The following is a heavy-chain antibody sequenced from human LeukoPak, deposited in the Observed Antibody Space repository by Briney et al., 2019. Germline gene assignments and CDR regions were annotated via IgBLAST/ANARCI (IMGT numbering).Heavy chain of an antibody. CDR2: ISSSGSTI. Sequence: GGSLRLSCAASGFTFSSYEMNWVRQAPGKGLEWVSYISSSGSTIYYADSVKGRFTISRDNSKNTLYLQMNGLRAEDTAVYYCARDRRYYDILTGYGTDWYFDLWGRGTLVTVSS. J-gene: IGHJ2*01. V-gene: IGHV3-48*03. D-gene: IGHD3-9*01. CDR3: ARDRRYYDILTGYGTDWYFDL. CDR1: GFTFSSYE.